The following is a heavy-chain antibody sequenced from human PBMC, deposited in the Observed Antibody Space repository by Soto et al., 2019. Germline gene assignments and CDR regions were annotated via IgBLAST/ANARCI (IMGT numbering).Heavy chain of an antibody. Sequence: ASVKVSCKASGFTFTSSAMQWVRQARGQRLEWIGWIVVGSGNTNYAQKFQERVTITRDMSTSTAYMELSSLRSEDTAVYYCAAAYYDFWSGYKDAFDIWGQGTTVTVSS. CDR1: GFTFTSSA. V-gene: IGHV1-58*02. D-gene: IGHD3-3*01. J-gene: IGHJ3*02. CDR3: AAAYYDFWSGYKDAFDI. CDR2: IVVGSGNT.